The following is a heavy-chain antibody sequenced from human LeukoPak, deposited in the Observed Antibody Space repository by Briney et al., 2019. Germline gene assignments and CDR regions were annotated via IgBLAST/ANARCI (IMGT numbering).Heavy chain of an antibody. D-gene: IGHD1/OR15-1a*01. CDR2: INPTSGAT. V-gene: IGHV1-2*02. CDR1: RYIFTSYY. J-gene: IGHJ3*01. CDR3: AREFRTTTWSFDAFDL. Sequence: ASVKVSCKASRYIFTSYYIHWVRQAPGQGLDWVGWINPTSGATNYAQKFQGRVTMTRDTSNNTSYMELSRLRSDDTAVYYCAREFRTTTWSFDAFDLWGQGTMVTVSS.